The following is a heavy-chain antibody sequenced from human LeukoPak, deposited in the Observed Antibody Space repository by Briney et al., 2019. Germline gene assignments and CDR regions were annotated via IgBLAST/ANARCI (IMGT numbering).Heavy chain of an antibody. J-gene: IGHJ4*02. D-gene: IGHD3-22*01. CDR2: ISSGRGYI. CDR1: GFIFTDYG. V-gene: IGHV3-21*01. Sequence: GGSLRLSCAASGFIFTDYGMHWVRQAPGKGLEWVSSISSGRGYIYYADSVKGRFSISRDNAKNSLYLQMNSLRAEDTAVYYCARQCYYCDSNESCDYWGQGTLVTVSS. CDR3: ARQCYYCDSNESCDY.